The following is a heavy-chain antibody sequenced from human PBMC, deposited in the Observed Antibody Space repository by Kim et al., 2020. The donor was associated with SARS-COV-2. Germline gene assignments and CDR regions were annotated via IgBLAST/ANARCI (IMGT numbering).Heavy chain of an antibody. CDR2: DGTTT. CDR3: ARGDYYSY. Sequence: DGTTTTYVESVKGRFNITRDNAKNTLYLQMNSLRAEDTAVYYCARGDYYSYWGQGTLVTVSS. D-gene: IGHD3-22*01. J-gene: IGHJ4*02. V-gene: IGHV3-74*01.